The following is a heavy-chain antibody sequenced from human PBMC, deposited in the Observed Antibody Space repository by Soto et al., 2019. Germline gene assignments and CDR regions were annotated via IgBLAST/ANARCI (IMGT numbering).Heavy chain of an antibody. V-gene: IGHV4-39*01. CDR2: IYYSGST. CDR3: AMTAARGALTYYYYGMDV. D-gene: IGHD6-6*01. Sequence: PSETLSLTCTVSGGSINSRDYYWGWIRQPPGKGLEWIGNIYYSGSTYYNPSLKSRVTVSVDTSKNQFSLKLSSVTAADTAVYYCAMTAARGALTYYYYGMDVWGQGTTVTVSS. J-gene: IGHJ6*02. CDR1: GGSINSRDYY.